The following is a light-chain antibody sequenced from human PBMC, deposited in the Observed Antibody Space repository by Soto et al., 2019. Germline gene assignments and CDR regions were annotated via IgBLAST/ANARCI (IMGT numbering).Light chain of an antibody. V-gene: IGKV1-5*03. J-gene: IGKJ1*01. Sequence: DIQMTQSPSTLSASVGDRVTITCRASQTISNYLTWYQQRPGIAPKLLIYRSSILQNGVPSRFSGSGSGTEFTLTISSLQPDDFATYYCQQYYIYATFGQGTRVEI. CDR3: QQYYIYAT. CDR1: QTISNY. CDR2: RSS.